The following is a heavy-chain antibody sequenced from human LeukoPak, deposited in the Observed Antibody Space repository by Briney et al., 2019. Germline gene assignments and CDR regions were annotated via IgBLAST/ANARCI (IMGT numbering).Heavy chain of an antibody. D-gene: IGHD3-10*01. J-gene: IGHJ6*02. Sequence: GGSLRLSCAASGFTFSIYAMHWVRQAPGKGLEWVAVTPYDGSNQYYADPVKGRFTISRDNSKDTLYLQMNSLRAEDTAIYYCARAITIVRGVTGRGGMDVWGQGTTVTV. CDR2: TPYDGSNQ. CDR1: GFTFSIYA. V-gene: IGHV3-30*04. CDR3: ARAITIVRGVTGRGGMDV.